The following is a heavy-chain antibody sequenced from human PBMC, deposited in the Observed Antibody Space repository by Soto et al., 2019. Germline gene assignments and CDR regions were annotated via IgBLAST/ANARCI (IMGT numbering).Heavy chain of an antibody. V-gene: IGHV3-23*01. CDR1: GFTFSSYA. CDR2: ISGSGGST. D-gene: IGHD6-13*01. Sequence: GGSLRLSCAASGFTFSSYAMSWVRQAPGKGLEWVSAISGSGGSTYYADSMKGRFTISRDNSKNTLYLQMNSLRAEDTAVYYCAKDHLAAAGPDWFDPWGQGTLVTVSS. J-gene: IGHJ5*02. CDR3: AKDHLAAAGPDWFDP.